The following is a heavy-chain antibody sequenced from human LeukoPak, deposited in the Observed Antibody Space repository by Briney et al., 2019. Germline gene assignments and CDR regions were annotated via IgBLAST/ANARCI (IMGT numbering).Heavy chain of an antibody. CDR1: GFTFSDYD. V-gene: IGHV3-48*03. J-gene: IGHJ2*01. Sequence: GGSLRLSCAASGFTFSDYDMNWVRQAPGKGLEWVSYISSSGSTIYYADSVKGRFTSSRDNSKNTLYLQMNSLRAEDTAVYYCARAAYSSTWYSRYFDLWGRGTLVTVSS. CDR2: ISSSGSTI. CDR3: ARAAYSSTWYSRYFDL. D-gene: IGHD6-13*01.